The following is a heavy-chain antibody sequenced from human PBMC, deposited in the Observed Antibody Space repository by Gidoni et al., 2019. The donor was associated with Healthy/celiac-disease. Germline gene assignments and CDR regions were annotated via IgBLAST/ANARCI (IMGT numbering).Heavy chain of an antibody. Sequence: QVQLVQSGAAVKKPGASVKVSCKASGYTFTGYYMHWVRQAPGQGLEWMGWINPNSGGTNYAQKFQGRVTMTRDTSISTAYMELSRLRSDDTAVYYCARVGRIAARGNWFDPWGQGTLVTVSS. V-gene: IGHV1-2*02. CDR3: ARVGRIAARGNWFDP. CDR1: GYTFTGYY. J-gene: IGHJ5*02. CDR2: INPNSGGT. D-gene: IGHD6-6*01.